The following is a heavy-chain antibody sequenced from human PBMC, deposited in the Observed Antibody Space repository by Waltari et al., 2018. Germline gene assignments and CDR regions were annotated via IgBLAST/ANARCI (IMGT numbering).Heavy chain of an antibody. V-gene: IGHV1-8*03. CDR2: MNPNSGNT. Sequence: QVQLVQSGAEVKKPGASVKVSCKASGYTFSTYDINWVRQAAGQGLEWMGWMNPNSGNTGYSQKFQGRVTITRDSSISTAYMELSSLRSEDTAVYYCARGYSSSPGYYYYHGMDVWGQGTTVTVSS. CDR3: ARGYSSSPGYYYYHGMDV. D-gene: IGHD6-13*01. CDR1: GYTFSTYD. J-gene: IGHJ6*02.